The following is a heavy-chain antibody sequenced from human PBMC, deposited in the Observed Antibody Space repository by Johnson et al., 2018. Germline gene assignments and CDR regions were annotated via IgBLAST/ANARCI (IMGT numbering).Heavy chain of an antibody. J-gene: IGHJ3*02. D-gene: IGHD4-17*01. CDR2: ISPGDSDT. CDR3: ARKYGGYVKGDAFDI. V-gene: IGHV5-51*03. Sequence: EVQLVETGAEVKKPGESLKISCKGSGYSFTSYWIGWVRQMPGKGLEWMGIISPGDSDTRYSPSFHGQVTISADKSISTAYLQWSSLKAPDPAMYYCARKYGGYVKGDAFDIWGQGTMVTVSS. CDR1: GYSFTSYW.